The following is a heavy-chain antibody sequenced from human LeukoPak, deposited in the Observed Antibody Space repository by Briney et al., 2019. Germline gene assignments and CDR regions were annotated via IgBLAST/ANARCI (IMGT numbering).Heavy chain of an antibody. CDR3: ARGGSVTTVTKGLDY. Sequence: PGGSLRLSCAASGFTFSSYGMSWVRQAPGKGLEWVSSISSSSSYIYYADSVKGRFTISRDNAKNSLYLQMNSLRAEDTAVYYCARGGSVTTVTKGLDYWGQGTLVTVSS. J-gene: IGHJ4*02. CDR2: ISSSSSYI. CDR1: GFTFSSYG. D-gene: IGHD4-17*01. V-gene: IGHV3-21*01.